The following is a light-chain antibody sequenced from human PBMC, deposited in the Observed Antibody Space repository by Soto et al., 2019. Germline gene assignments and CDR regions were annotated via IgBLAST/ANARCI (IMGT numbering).Light chain of an antibody. CDR1: QSVSDY. CDR3: QQRGKWPLT. Sequence: EVVLTQSPATLSLSPGERATLSCRASQSVSDYLAWYQQKPAQAPRIVIYDASNRATGIPARFSGSGSGTDCTLTISSLEPDDSAVYYCQQRGKWPLTFGGGTKVEIK. CDR2: DAS. J-gene: IGKJ4*01. V-gene: IGKV3-11*01.